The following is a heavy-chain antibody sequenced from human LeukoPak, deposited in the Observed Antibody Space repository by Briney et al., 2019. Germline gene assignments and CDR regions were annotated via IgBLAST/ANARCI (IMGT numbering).Heavy chain of an antibody. CDR3: ARGELREVDY. D-gene: IGHD3-10*01. V-gene: IGHV4-59*04. J-gene: IGHJ4*02. CDR2: MYHSGST. CDR1: GGSISSYY. Sequence: SETLYLTCTVSGGSISSYYWSWIRQPPGKGLEWIGSMYHSGSTYYNPSLKSRVTVSVDTSKNQFSLKLSSVTAVDTAVYYCARGELREVDYWGQGTLVTVSS.